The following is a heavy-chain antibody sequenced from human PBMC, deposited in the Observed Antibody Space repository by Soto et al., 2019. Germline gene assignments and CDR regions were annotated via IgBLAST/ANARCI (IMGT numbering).Heavy chain of an antibody. CDR2: IYWDDDK. CDR1: GFSLSTSGVG. J-gene: IGHJ5*02. V-gene: IGHV2-5*02. CDR3: AHXXXXXXXXXXXXXFDX. Sequence: QITLKESGPTLVKPTQTLTLTCTFSGFSLSTSGVGVGWIRQPPGKALEWLALIYWDDDKRYSPSLKSRLTITKDTSKNQVVLTMTNXXPXXXATYXXAHXXXXXXXXXXXXXFDXWGQGTLVTVSS.